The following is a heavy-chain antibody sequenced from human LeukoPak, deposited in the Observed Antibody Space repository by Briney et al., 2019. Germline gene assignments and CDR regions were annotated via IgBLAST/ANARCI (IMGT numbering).Heavy chain of an antibody. CDR3: ARRDPLSYQLGTLNFDH. Sequence: PGGSLRLSCAASGFTFSSYGMHWVRQAPGKGLEWVAVISYDGSNKYYADSVKGRFTISRDNSKNTLYLEMNSLTAEDTAVYYCARRDPLSYQLGTLNFDHWGQGTLVTVSS. CDR2: ISYDGSNK. J-gene: IGHJ4*02. CDR1: GFTFSSYG. V-gene: IGHV3-30*03. D-gene: IGHD1-26*01.